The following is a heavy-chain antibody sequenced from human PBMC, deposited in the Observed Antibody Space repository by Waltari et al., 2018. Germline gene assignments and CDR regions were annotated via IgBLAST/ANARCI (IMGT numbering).Heavy chain of an antibody. V-gene: IGHV4-38-2*01. D-gene: IGHD4-4*01. Sequence: QVQLQELGPGLVTPSETLSLTCAVSGSSISSGYYWGWIRQPPGKGLEWIGSIYHSGSTYYNPSLKSRVTISVDTSKNQFSLKLSSVTAADTAVYYCATYSNYFDYWGQGTLVTVSS. CDR1: GSSISSGYY. CDR2: IYHSGST. J-gene: IGHJ4*02. CDR3: ATYSNYFDY.